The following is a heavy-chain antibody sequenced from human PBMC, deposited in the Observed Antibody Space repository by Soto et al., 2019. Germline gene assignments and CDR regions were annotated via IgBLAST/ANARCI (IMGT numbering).Heavy chain of an antibody. CDR2: INSDGSST. D-gene: IGHD3-3*01. Sequence: GGSLRLSCAASGFTFSSYWMHWVRQAPGKGLVWVSRINSDGSSTSYADSVKGRFTISRDNAKNTLYLQMNSLRAEDTAVYYCARDGLYDFWSGNYYMDVWGKGTTVTVSS. CDR1: GFTFSSYW. CDR3: ARDGLYDFWSGNYYMDV. J-gene: IGHJ6*03. V-gene: IGHV3-74*01.